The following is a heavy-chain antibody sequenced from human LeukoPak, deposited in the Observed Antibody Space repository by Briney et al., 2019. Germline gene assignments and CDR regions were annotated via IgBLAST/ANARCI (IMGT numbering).Heavy chain of an antibody. Sequence: GGSLRLSCAASGFTFSSYAMSWVRQAPGKGLEWVSGIGGSGSNTYYADSVKGRFTIPRDNSKNTLYLQMTSLRVEDTAVYYCAKDFGAPGVGSSDWRLFDSWGQGTLVTVSS. CDR3: AKDFGAPGVGSSDWRLFDS. V-gene: IGHV3-23*01. CDR1: GFTFSSYA. J-gene: IGHJ4*02. CDR2: IGGSGSNT. D-gene: IGHD6-19*01.